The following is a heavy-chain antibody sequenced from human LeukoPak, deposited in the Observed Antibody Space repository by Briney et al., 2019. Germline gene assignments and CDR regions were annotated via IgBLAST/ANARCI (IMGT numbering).Heavy chain of an antibody. D-gene: IGHD3-10*01. CDR1: GYTFTGYY. V-gene: IGHV1-2*04. J-gene: IGHJ4*02. Sequence: ASVKVSCKASGYTFTGYYMHWVRQAPAQGLEWMGWINPNSGGTNYAQKFQGWVTMTRDSSISTAYMELSRLRSDDTAVYYCARDPGSMVRGGRGTGFDYWGQGTLVTVSS. CDR2: INPNSGGT. CDR3: ARDPGSMVRGGRGTGFDY.